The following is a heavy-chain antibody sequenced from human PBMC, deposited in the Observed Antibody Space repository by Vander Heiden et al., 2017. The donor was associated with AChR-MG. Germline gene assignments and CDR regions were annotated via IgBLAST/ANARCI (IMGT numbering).Heavy chain of an antibody. CDR2: IDHSGST. Sequence: QVQLQQWGAGLLHPSETLSLTCVVYGGSFSDHFWSWIRQPPGKGLEWIGEIDHSGSTNFNPSLRSRVTISVDTSKMQFSLKLSSVTATDTAVYYCARGTGQLARGPVYKFWGQGTLVTVSS. CDR3: ARGTGQLARGPVYKF. J-gene: IGHJ4*02. D-gene: IGHD6-6*01. CDR1: GGSFSDHF. V-gene: IGHV4-34*01.